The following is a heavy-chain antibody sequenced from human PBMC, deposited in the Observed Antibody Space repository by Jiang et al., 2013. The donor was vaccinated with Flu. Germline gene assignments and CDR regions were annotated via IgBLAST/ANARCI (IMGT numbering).Heavy chain of an antibody. D-gene: IGHD6-13*01. Sequence: VQLVESGGGLVQPGGSLRLSCVDSGFSFSGYWMSWVRQAPGKGLEWVANINQDGSEKYFLDSVKGRFTISRDNAKNSVSLQMNSLRAEDTAVYYCARRRCTISNCFSASWCSFDDWGQGTLVTVSS. CDR3: ARRRCTISNCFSASWCSFDD. V-gene: IGHV3-7*01. J-gene: IGHJ4*02. CDR1: GFSFSGYW. CDR2: INQDGSEK.